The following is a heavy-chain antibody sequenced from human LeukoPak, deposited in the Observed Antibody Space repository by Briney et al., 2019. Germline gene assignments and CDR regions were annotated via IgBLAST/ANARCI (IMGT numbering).Heavy chain of an antibody. CDR2: IYYSGST. J-gene: IGHJ5*02. V-gene: IGHV4-39*01. CDR3: ARAFIVVVPAAILFDP. CDR1: GGSISSSSYY. D-gene: IGHD2-2*01. Sequence: PSETLSLTCTVSGGSISSSSYYWGWIRQPPGKGLEWIGSIYYSGSTYYNPSLKSRVTISVDTSKNQFSLKLSSVTAADTAVYYCARAFIVVVPAAILFDPWGQGTLVTVSS.